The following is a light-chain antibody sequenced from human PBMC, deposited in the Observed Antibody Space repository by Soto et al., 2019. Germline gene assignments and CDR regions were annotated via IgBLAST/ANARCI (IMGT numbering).Light chain of an antibody. V-gene: IGLV8-61*01. J-gene: IGLJ3*02. CDR2: STN. CDR1: SGSVSTSQY. CDR3: VLFLRGDIWV. Sequence: QTVVTQEPSFSVSPGGTVTLTCGLRSGSVSTSQYPSWYQQTPGQPPRTLIHSTNVRSSGVPDRFSGSILGNKVALTITGAQADDESDYYCVLFLRGDIWVFGGGTKLTVL.